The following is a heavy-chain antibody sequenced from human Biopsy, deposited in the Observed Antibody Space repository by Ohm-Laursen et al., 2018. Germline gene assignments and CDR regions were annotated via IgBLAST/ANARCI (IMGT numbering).Heavy chain of an antibody. CDR2: VNRSGST. CDR1: GISFNDNS. CDR3: ARGLQKTKDTTSWYGLATYPKPSGYYDVGLEG. J-gene: IGHJ6*02. D-gene: IGHD6-13*01. V-gene: IGHV4-34*01. Sequence: TLSFTSAVFGISFNDNSWIWIGPPPGQGLVWVGDVNRSGSTKYSPSLKSRVTIAGDTSQNQFFLKLTSVTAADTAVYYSARGLQKTKDTTSWYGLATYPKPSGYYDVGLEGWGQGTTVTVSS.